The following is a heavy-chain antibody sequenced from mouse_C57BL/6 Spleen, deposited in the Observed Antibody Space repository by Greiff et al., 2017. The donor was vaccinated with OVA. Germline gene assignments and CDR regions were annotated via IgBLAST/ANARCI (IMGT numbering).Heavy chain of an antibody. D-gene: IGHD4-1*01. Sequence: EVQLMESGGGLVQPGGSLSLSCAASGFTFTVYYMSWVRQPPGKALEWLGFIGHKANGSTTDYSSSVKGRFTISRDTSQSILYLQMNALRAEDSATYYCARLTGSYFDYWGQGTTLTVSS. J-gene: IGHJ2*01. CDR3: ARLTGSYFDY. V-gene: IGHV7-3*01. CDR2: IGHKANGSTT. CDR1: GFTFTVYY.